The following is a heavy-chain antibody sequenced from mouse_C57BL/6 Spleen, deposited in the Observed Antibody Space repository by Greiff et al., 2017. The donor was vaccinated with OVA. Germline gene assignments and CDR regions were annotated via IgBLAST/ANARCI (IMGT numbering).Heavy chain of an antibody. CDR3: ARPYYSNSAWFAY. V-gene: IGHV1-64*01. CDR1: GYTFTSYW. D-gene: IGHD2-5*01. Sequence: VQLQQPGAELVKPGTSVKLSCKASGYTFTSYWMHWVKQRPGQGLEWIGMIHPNSGSTNYNEKFKSKATLTVDKSSSTAYMQLSSLTSEDSAVYSCARPYYSNSAWFAYWGQGTLVTVSA. J-gene: IGHJ3*01. CDR2: IHPNSGST.